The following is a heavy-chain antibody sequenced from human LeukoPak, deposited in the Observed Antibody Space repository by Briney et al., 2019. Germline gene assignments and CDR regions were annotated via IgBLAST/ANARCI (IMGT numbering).Heavy chain of an antibody. CDR3: ARGMTWSGYSYGH. J-gene: IGHJ4*02. D-gene: IGHD3-3*01. V-gene: IGHV4-59*01. Sequence: PSETLSLTCTVSGDSISSSYWSWIRQPPGKGLEWIGYIYYTGSTDYNPSLKSRVTISIETSKTQFSLKLSSVTAADTAFYYCARGMTWSGYSYGHWGQGILVTVSA. CDR1: GDSISSSY. CDR2: IYYTGST.